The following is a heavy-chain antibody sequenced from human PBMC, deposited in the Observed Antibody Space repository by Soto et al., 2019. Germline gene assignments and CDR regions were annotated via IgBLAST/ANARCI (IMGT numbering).Heavy chain of an antibody. J-gene: IGHJ4*02. D-gene: IGHD2-21*01. CDR1: GFTFSSYA. CDR3: TRVRLCQLV. Sequence: EVQLLESGGGLVQPGGSLRLSCAASGFTFSSYAMSWVRQAPGKGLEWVSIIGVGGGDRYYPESVKGRFTISRDNSRDTLFLEMNRLWDEDTAVCYCTRVRLCQLVWCQGTLVTVSS. CDR2: IGVGGGDR. V-gene: IGHV3-23*01.